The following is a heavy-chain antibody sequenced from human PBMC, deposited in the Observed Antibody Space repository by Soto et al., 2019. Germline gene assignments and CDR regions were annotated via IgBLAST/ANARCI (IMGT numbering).Heavy chain of an antibody. CDR1: GFTFSSYA. V-gene: IGHV3-23*01. D-gene: IGHD3-22*01. J-gene: IGHJ6*02. CDR3: ANQPRNYYDSSGEPHPNYGMDV. Sequence: PGGSLRLSCAAYGFTFSSYAMSWVRQAPGKGLEWVSAISGSGGSTYYADSVKGRFTIARNNSKNSLYLQMNSLRAEDTAVYYCANQPRNYYDSSGEPHPNYGMDVWGQGTTVTVSS. CDR2: ISGSGGST.